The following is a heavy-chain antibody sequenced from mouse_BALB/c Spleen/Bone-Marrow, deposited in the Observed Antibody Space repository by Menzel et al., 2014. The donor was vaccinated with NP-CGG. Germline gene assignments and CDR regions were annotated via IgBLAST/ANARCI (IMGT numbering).Heavy chain of an antibody. CDR2: IHPSDSET. D-gene: IGHD2-2*01. CDR1: DYSFTSYW. Sequence: QVQLKQSGAELVRPGASVKLSCRASDYSFTSYWVNWVKQRPGQGLEWIGMIHPSDSETRLNQKFKDKATLTVDKSSSTAYTQLSSPTSEDSAVYYCARGGYDGWYFDVWGAGTTVTVSS. CDR3: ARGGYDGWYFDV. J-gene: IGHJ1*01. V-gene: IGHV1-74*01.